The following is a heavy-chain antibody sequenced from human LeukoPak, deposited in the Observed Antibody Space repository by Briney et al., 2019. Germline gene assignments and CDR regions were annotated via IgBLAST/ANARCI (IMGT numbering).Heavy chain of an antibody. J-gene: IGHJ2*01. CDR1: GYTFTVYY. CDR2: INPNRGGT. V-gene: IGHV1-2*02. D-gene: IGHD6-13*01. Sequence: GASVKVSCKASGYTFTVYYMHWVREAPGQGLECMGWINPNRGGTNYTQTSQGRVTMTWDTYISTAYMAVSRLRSDDRGVYYCARMYSSSWYETCFLDLWPRGNLVPVSS. CDR3: ARMYSSSWYETCFLDL.